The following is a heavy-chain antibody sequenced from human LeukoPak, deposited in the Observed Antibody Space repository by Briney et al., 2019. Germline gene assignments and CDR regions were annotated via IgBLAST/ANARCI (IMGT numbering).Heavy chain of an antibody. J-gene: IGHJ4*02. Sequence: SETLSLTCAVYGGSFSGYYWSWIRQPPGKGLEWIGEINHSGSTNYNPSLKSRVTISVDTSKNQFSLKLSSVTAADTAVYYCAKVAAAGTQPIDYWGQGTLVTVSS. CDR2: INHSGST. D-gene: IGHD6-13*01. V-gene: IGHV4-34*01. CDR3: AKVAAAGTQPIDY. CDR1: GGSFSGYY.